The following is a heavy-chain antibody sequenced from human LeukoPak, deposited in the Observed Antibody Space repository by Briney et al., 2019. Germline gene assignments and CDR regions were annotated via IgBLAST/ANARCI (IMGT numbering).Heavy chain of an antibody. D-gene: IGHD3-22*01. Sequence: SETLSLTCTVSGVPISSHYWSWSRQPPGKGLEWIGNIYYDGTTNYNPSLRSRITISIDTSRNQFSLRLSSVTTADSAMYCCARSGDSSAYFGSWGQGTLVAVSS. J-gene: IGHJ4*02. V-gene: IGHV4-59*11. CDR2: IYYDGTT. CDR1: GVPISSHY. CDR3: ARSGDSSAYFGS.